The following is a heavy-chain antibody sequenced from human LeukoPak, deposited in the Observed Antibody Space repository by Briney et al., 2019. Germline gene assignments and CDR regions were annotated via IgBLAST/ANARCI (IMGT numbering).Heavy chain of an antibody. CDR3: ARDSSTSFLADP. Sequence: ASVKVSFKASGYTFTRYYMHWVRQAPGQGLEWMGIIHPSSGSTSYAQKFEGRVTMTRDTSTSTVYMELSSLRSEDTAVYYCARDSSTSFLADPWGQGTLVTVSS. CDR1: GYTFTRYY. V-gene: IGHV1-46*01. CDR2: IHPSSGST. D-gene: IGHD2-2*01. J-gene: IGHJ5*02.